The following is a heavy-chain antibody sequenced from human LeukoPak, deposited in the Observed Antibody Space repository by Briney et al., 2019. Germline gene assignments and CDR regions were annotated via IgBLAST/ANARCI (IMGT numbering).Heavy chain of an antibody. CDR2: ISASSRTT. Sequence: GGSLRLSCAASGFTFSNYAMSWVRQASGKGLEWVSAISASSRTTYYADSVKGRFTISRDNSKNTLYLQMNSLRAEDTAVYYCARMWGYGRFDYWGQGTLVTVSS. D-gene: IGHD5-18*01. J-gene: IGHJ4*02. V-gene: IGHV3-23*01. CDR1: GFTFSNYA. CDR3: ARMWGYGRFDY.